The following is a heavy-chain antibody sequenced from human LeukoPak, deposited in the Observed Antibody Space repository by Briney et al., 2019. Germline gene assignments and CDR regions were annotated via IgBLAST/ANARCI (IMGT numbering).Heavy chain of an antibody. J-gene: IGHJ6*02. Sequence: SVKVSCKASGGTFSSYAISWVRQAPGQGLEWMGRIIPILGIANYAQKFQGRVTITADKSTSTAYMELSSLRSEDTAVYYCASIAAAGTSYYGMDVWGQGTTVTVSS. CDR2: IIPILGIA. V-gene: IGHV1-69*04. CDR3: ASIAAAGTSYYGMDV. D-gene: IGHD6-13*01. CDR1: GGTFSSYA.